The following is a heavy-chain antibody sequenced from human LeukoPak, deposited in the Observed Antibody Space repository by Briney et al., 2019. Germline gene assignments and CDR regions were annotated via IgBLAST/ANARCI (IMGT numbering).Heavy chain of an antibody. CDR1: GGAISSGSQY. D-gene: IGHD2-21*01. V-gene: IGHV4-61*02. J-gene: IGHJ4*02. CDR2: IYTSGRT. CDR3: ARGTVGRTYCGVDCYSPSDY. Sequence: PPQTLSLTCTVSGGAISSGSQYWSWIRQPAGKRLEWNGRIYTSGRTNYNPSLKSRVTISVDTSKNHFSLKLTSVTAADTAVYYCARGTVGRTYCGVDCYSPSDYWGQGTLVTVSS.